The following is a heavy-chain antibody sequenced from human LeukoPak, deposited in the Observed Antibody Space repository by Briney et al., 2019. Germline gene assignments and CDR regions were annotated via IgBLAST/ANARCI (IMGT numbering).Heavy chain of an antibody. Sequence: GASVKVSCKVSGYTFTELSMHWVRQAPGKGLEWMGGFDPEDGETIYAQKFQGRVTMTEDTSTDTAYMELSSLRSEDTAVYYCATDVYCSSTSCMDVWGKGTTVTVSS. CDR1: GYTFTELS. CDR3: ATDVYCSSTSCMDV. CDR2: FDPEDGET. V-gene: IGHV1-24*01. D-gene: IGHD2-2*01. J-gene: IGHJ6*04.